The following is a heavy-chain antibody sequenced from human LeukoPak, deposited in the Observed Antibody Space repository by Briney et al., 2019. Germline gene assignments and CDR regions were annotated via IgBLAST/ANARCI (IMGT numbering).Heavy chain of an antibody. Sequence: TSETLSLTWTVSGXSISSSSYYWGWIRQPPGKGREWIGSIYYSGSTYYNPSLKSRVTISVDTSKNQFSLKLSSVTAADTAVYYCASITMVRGVTSYWYYYGMDVWGQGTTVTVSS. J-gene: IGHJ6*02. CDR1: GXSISSSSYY. CDR2: IYYSGST. CDR3: ASITMVRGVTSYWYYYGMDV. V-gene: IGHV4-39*01. D-gene: IGHD3-10*01.